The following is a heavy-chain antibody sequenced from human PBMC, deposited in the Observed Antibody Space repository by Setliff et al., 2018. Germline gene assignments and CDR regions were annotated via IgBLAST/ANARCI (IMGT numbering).Heavy chain of an antibody. V-gene: IGHV4-39*07. CDR1: GGSISSSSYY. CDR3: ARGWGSGWSKEGAFDI. D-gene: IGHD6-19*01. CDR2: IYYSGST. J-gene: IGHJ3*02. Sequence: SETLSLTCTVSGGSISSSSYYWGWIRQPPGKGLEWIGSIYYSGSTYYNPSLKSRVTISVDTSKNQFSLKLSSVTAADTAAYYCARGWGSGWSKEGAFDIWGQGTMVTVSS.